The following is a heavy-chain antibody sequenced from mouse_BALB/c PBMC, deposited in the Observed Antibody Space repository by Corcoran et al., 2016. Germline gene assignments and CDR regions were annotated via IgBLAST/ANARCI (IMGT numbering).Heavy chain of an antibody. CDR2: INPSSGYT. CDR1: GYTFTSYT. Sequence: QVQLQQSAAELARPGASVKMSCKASGYTFTSYTMHWVKQRPGQGLEWIGYINPSSGYTEYNQKFKDKTTLTADKSSSTAYMQLSSLTSEDSAVYYCARSGTARFAYWGQGTLVTVSA. D-gene: IGHD1-2*01. CDR3: ARSGTARFAY. J-gene: IGHJ3*01. V-gene: IGHV1-4*02.